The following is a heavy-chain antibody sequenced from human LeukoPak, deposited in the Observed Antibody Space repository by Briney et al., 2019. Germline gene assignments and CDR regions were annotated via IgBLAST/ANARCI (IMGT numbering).Heavy chain of an antibody. J-gene: IGHJ4*01. CDR2: INTSGST. CDR3: AREGGDPMWLVR. V-gene: IGHV4-4*07. D-gene: IGHD6-6*01. Sequence: SETLSLTCTVSVGSISSYYWTWIRQSAGKGLEWIGRINTSGSTNYNPSLRSRVTMSANTSKHQFHRNQTSVTAADRAGHCCAREGGDPMWLVRWGQGSLVTGYS. CDR1: VGSISSYY.